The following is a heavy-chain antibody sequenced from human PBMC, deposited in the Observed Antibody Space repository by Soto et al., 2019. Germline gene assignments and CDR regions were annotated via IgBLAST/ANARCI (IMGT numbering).Heavy chain of an antibody. J-gene: IGHJ4*02. CDR2: TYYKSKWFY. Sequence: QTLSLTCDISGDSVSSDSTAWNWIRQSPSRGLEWLGRTYYKSKWFYNYAVSVRSRIAIKSDTSKNQFSLQLNSVTPEDTAVYFCARGGQWLLYWGQGTQVTVSS. D-gene: IGHD6-19*01. V-gene: IGHV6-1*01. CDR3: ARGGQWLLY. CDR1: GDSVSSDSTA.